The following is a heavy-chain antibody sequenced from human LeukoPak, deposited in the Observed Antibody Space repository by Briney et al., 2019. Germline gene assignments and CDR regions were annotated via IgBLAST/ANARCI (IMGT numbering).Heavy chain of an antibody. Sequence: GRSLRLSCAASGFTFDVYAMHWVRQAPGKGLEWVSGISRNSGSIGYADSVKGRFTISRDNAKNSLYLQMNSLRAEDTALYYCAKDRSYSGYVAYFDYWGQGTLVTVSS. D-gene: IGHD5-12*01. V-gene: IGHV3-9*01. J-gene: IGHJ4*02. CDR3: AKDRSYSGYVAYFDY. CDR1: GFTFDVYA. CDR2: ISRNSGSI.